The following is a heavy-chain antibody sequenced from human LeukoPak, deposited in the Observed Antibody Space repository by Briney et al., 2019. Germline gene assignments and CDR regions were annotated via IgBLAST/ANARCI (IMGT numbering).Heavy chain of an antibody. CDR3: TRENRPFCPFAY. CDR2: ISHDATR. CDR1: GGPIDITNY. J-gene: IGHJ4*02. D-gene: IGHD2/OR15-2a*01. V-gene: IGHV4-4*02. Sequence: PSETLSLTCGVSGGPIDITNYWSWVRQAPGEGLEWIVEISHDATRNYNPSLRSRVAMSLDRANNQFSLSLTSVTAADTAVYYCTRENRPFCPFAYWGQGVLVTVSS.